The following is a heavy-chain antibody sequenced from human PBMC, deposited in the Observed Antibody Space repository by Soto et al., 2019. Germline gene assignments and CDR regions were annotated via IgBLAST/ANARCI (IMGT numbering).Heavy chain of an antibody. J-gene: IGHJ6*03. CDR2: IYYSGST. Sequence: PSETLSLTCTVSGGSISSSSYYWGWIRQPPGKGLEWIGSIYYSGSTYYNPSLKSRVTISVDTSKNQFSLKLSSVTAADTAVYYCERRRYYYYYLDVWGKGTTVTVSS. CDR3: ERRRYYYYYLDV. V-gene: IGHV4-39*01. CDR1: GGSISSSSYY.